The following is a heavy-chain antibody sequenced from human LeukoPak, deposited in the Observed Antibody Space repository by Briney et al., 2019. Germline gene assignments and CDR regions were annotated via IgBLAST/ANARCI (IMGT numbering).Heavy chain of an antibody. CDR3: ARHDGSTAWYGAALDI. J-gene: IGHJ3*02. V-gene: IGHV4-39*01. CDR1: GGSISSSSYY. Sequence: SETLSLTCTVSGGSISSSSYYWGWIRQPPGKGLEWIGSIYYSGSTYYNPSLKSRVTISVDTSKKQFSLKLSSVTAADTAVYYCARHDGSTAWYGAALDIWGQGTMVTVSS. CDR2: IYYSGST. D-gene: IGHD3-10*01.